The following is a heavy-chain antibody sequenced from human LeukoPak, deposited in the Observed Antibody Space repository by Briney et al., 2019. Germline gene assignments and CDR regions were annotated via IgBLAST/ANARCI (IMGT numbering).Heavy chain of an antibody. D-gene: IGHD1-20*01. CDR3: ARDIKGTHHDAFDI. Sequence: GGSLRLSCAVSAASAASGFTFDNHWMTWVRQAPGKGLEWVANIKQDGSEKHYVDSVKGRFIISRDNVENSLYLQMNSLRAEDTAVYYCARDIKGTHHDAFDIWGQGTMVTVSS. CDR1: GFTFDNHW. CDR2: IKQDGSEK. V-gene: IGHV3-7*01. J-gene: IGHJ3*02.